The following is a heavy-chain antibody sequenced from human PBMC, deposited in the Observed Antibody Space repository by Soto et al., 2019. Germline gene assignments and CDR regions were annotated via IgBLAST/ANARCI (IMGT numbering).Heavy chain of an antibody. CDR3: AREDLSSGHAGTFYH. Sequence: QVQLVESGGGVVQSGRSLRLSCAASRFMFSTYVMHWVRQTPDTGLEWVAGISNDGTSTHYPDSVKGRFTISRDNSKNTLYLQMDSLSGEDSAVYYGAREDLSSGHAGTFYHWGQGTLVSVSS. CDR2: ISNDGTST. CDR1: RFMFSTYV. D-gene: IGHD3-22*01. V-gene: IGHV3-30-3*01. J-gene: IGHJ1*01.